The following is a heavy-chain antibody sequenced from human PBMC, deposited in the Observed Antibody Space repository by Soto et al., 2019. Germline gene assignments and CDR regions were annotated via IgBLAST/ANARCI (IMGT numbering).Heavy chain of an antibody. J-gene: IGHJ4*02. D-gene: IGHD1-26*01. Sequence: QVQLKESGPGLVKPSEPLSLTCTVSGGSISSYYWSWIRQPPGKGLEWIGYIYYSGSTNYNPSLKSRVTISVDTSKNQFSLKLSSVTAADTAVDYCARRYGGNLDYWGQGTMVTVSS. CDR1: GGSISSYY. CDR2: IYYSGST. V-gene: IGHV4-59*08. CDR3: ARRYGGNLDY.